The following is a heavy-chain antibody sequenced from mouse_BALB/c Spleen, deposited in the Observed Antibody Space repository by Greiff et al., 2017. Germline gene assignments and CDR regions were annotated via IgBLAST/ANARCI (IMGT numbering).Heavy chain of an antibody. CDR2: INPGSGGT. D-gene: IGHD2-4*01. J-gene: IGHJ2*01. CDR1: GYAFTNYL. CDR3: ASDYGETDYYFDY. Sequence: QVQLQQSGAELVRPGTSVTVSCKASGYAFTNYLIEWVKQRPGQGLEWIGVINPGSGGTNYNEKFKGKATLTADKSSSTAYMQLSSLTSDDSAVYFCASDYGETDYYFDYWGQGTTLTVSS. V-gene: IGHV1-54*01.